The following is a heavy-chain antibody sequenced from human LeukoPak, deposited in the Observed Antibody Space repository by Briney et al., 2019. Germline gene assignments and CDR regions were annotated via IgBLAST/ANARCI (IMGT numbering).Heavy chain of an antibody. V-gene: IGHV3-11*05. CDR3: ARGRELLGWYFDL. CDR2: ISGSSTFT. D-gene: IGHD1-7*01. J-gene: IGHJ2*01. CDR1: GFTFSDSY. Sequence: GGSLRLSCAASGFTFSDSYMSWIRQAPGKGLEWVSYISGSSTFTNFADSVRGRFTISRDNAKNSLYLQMNGLRAEDMAVYYCARGRELLGWYFDLWGRGTLVTVSS.